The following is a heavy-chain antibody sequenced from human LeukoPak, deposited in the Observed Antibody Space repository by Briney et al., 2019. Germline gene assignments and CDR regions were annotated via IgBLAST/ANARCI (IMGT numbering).Heavy chain of an antibody. D-gene: IGHD3-16*01. CDR3: ARNDGY. V-gene: IGHV3-66*01. CDR2: IYSGGST. CDR1: GFTVSSNY. Sequence: GGSLRLSCAASGFTVSSNYMSWVRQAPGKGLEWVSLIYSGGSTYYADSMKGRFTISRDNSKNTVYLQMNSLRVEDTAVYYCARNDGYWGQGTLVTVSS. J-gene: IGHJ4*02.